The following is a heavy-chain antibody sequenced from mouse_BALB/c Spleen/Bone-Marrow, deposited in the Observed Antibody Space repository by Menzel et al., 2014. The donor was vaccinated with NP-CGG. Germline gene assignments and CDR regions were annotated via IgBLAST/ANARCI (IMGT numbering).Heavy chain of an antibody. D-gene: IGHD2-14*01. Sequence: VQLQQSGAELMKPGASMKISCKATGYTFSSYWIEWVKQRPGHGLEWIGEILPGSGSTNYNEKFKGKATFTADTSSKTAYMQLSSLTSEDSAVYYCARTKYRHNGYFDYWGQGTTLTVSS. CDR1: GYTFSSYW. CDR2: ILPGSGST. CDR3: ARTKYRHNGYFDY. J-gene: IGHJ2*01. V-gene: IGHV1-9*01.